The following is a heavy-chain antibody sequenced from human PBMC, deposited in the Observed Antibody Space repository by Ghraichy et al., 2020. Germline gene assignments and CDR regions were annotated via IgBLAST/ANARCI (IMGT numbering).Heavy chain of an antibody. Sequence: LSLTSAASGFTFSIYSMSWVRRAPGKGLEWVANINPDGSEKYYVDSVKGRFTMSRDNAKNSVSLQMNSLRAEDTAVYYCARNRASLDVWGKGTTVTVSS. CDR2: INPDGSEK. CDR1: GFTFSIYS. D-gene: IGHD2/OR15-2a*01. CDR3: ARNRASLDV. J-gene: IGHJ6*04. V-gene: IGHV3-7*03.